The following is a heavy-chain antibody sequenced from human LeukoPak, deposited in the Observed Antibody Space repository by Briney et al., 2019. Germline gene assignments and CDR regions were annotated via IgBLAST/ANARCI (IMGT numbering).Heavy chain of an antibody. CDR3: ASDSYSGGDCYSANDY. V-gene: IGHV3-30-3*01. CDR1: GFTFSSYA. Sequence: PGRSLRLSCAASGFTFSSYAMHWVRQARGKGLEWVAVILYDGSNKYYADSVKGRFTISRDNSKNTLYLQMNSLRAEDTAVYYCASDSYSGGDCYSANDYWGQGTLVTVSS. D-gene: IGHD2-21*02. CDR2: ILYDGSNK. J-gene: IGHJ4*02.